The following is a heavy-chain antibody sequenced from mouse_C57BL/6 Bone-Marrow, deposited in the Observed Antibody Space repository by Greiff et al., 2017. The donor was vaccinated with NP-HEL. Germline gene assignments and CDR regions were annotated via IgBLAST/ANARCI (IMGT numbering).Heavy chain of an antibody. CDR1: GFNIKDDY. CDR3: TSIYDGYPWFAY. Sequence: VQLQQSGAELVRPGASVKLSCTASGFNIKDDYMPWVKQRPEQGLEWIGWIDPENGDTEYASKFQGKATITADTSSNTAYLQLSSLTSEDTAVYYCTSIYDGYPWFAYWGQGTLVTVSA. D-gene: IGHD2-3*01. J-gene: IGHJ3*01. CDR2: IDPENGDT. V-gene: IGHV14-4*01.